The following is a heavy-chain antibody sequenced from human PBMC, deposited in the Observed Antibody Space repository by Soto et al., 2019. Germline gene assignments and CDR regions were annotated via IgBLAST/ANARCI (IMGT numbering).Heavy chain of an antibody. J-gene: IGHJ4*02. D-gene: IGHD3-10*01. V-gene: IGHV3-49*03. CDR2: IRSKAYGGTT. Sequence: GGSLRLSCTASGFTFGDYAMGWFRHAPGKGLEWVGFIRSKAYGGTTEYAASVKGRFTISRDDSKSIAYLQMNSLKTEDTAVYYCTALLWFGELSDFDYWGQGTLVTVSS. CDR3: TALLWFGELSDFDY. CDR1: GFTFGDYA.